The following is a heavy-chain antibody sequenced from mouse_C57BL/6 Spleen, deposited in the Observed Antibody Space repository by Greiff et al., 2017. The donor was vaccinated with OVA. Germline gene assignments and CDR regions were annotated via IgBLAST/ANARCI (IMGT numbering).Heavy chain of an antibody. CDR2: IDPSDSYT. D-gene: IGHD1-1*01. J-gene: IGHJ1*03. V-gene: IGHV1-69*01. CDR1: GYTFTSYW. Sequence: QLQQPGAELVMPGASVKLSCKASGYTFTSYWMHWVKQRPGQGLEWIGEIDPSDSYTNYNQKFKGKSTLTVDKSSSTAYMQLSSLTSEDSAVYYCITTVGYFDVWGTGTTVTVSS. CDR3: ITTVGYFDV.